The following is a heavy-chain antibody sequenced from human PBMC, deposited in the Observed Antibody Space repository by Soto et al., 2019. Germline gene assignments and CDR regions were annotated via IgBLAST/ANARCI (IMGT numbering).Heavy chain of an antibody. CDR1: GGSIRDHY. Sequence: SETLSLTCTFHGGSIRDHYYMGIRQSPGKGLEYIGYIYNGGRTDYNPSLKSRVIISVDTSKNQFSLKLTSVTAADTAVYYCATRFHTSGVFFDYWGQGTPVTVS. CDR2: IYNGGRT. V-gene: IGHV4-59*11. D-gene: IGHD3-10*01. CDR3: ATRFHTSGVFFDY. J-gene: IGHJ4*02.